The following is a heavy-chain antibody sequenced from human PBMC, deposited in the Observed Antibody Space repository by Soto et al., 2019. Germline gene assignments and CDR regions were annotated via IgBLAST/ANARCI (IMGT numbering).Heavy chain of an antibody. CDR1: GYTFTSYG. V-gene: IGHV1-18*01. D-gene: IGHD2-2*01. Sequence: QVQLVQSGGEVRKPGASVTVSCKASGYTFTSYGISWVRQAPGQGLEWMGWISGYNGKTNYAQKVQDRVTMTTDTSTSTVFLHLRSLRFDDTVVYYCAREGVVPYYYYVMDVWGQGTTVTVSS. CDR2: ISGYNGKT. CDR3: AREGVVPYYYYVMDV. J-gene: IGHJ6*02.